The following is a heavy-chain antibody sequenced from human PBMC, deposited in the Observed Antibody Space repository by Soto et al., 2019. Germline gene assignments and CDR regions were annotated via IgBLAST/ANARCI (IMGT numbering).Heavy chain of an antibody. V-gene: IGHV4-39*01. CDR2: IHSSGTT. J-gene: IGHJ6*02. CDR1: GGSISGGRY. D-gene: IGHD1-26*01. Sequence: QLQLQESGPGLVNPSKTLSLTCAVSGGSISGGRYWGWIRQPPGKGLEWIGTIHSSGTTYYDPSLRSRVTVSFDMPASQFSLRLTSVTAADTATYTCLRLSEWDHRGDVWGPGTTVTV. CDR3: LRLSEWDHRGDV.